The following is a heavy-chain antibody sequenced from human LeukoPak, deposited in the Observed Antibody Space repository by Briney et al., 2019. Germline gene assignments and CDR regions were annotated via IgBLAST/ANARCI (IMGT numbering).Heavy chain of an antibody. CDR3: AKRTEYCSGGGCNIPGYSYGYYFDY. CDR2: IRYDGSNK. V-gene: IGHV3-30*02. J-gene: IGHJ4*02. Sequence: PGGSLRLSCAASGFTFSSYGMHWVRQAPGKGLEWVAFIRYDGSNKYYADSVKGRFTISRDNSKNTLYLQMNSLRAEDTAVYYCAKRTEYCSGGGCNIPGYSYGYYFDYWGQGTLVTVSS. D-gene: IGHD2-15*01. CDR1: GFTFSSYG.